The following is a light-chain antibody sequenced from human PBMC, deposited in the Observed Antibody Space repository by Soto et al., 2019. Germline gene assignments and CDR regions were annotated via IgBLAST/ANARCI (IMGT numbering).Light chain of an antibody. J-gene: IGKJ3*01. V-gene: IGKV2-30*01. Sequence: DVVMTQSPLSLPVTLGQPASISCRSSQSLVSSDGNTYLNWFHQRPGQSPRRLIYKVSNRDSGVPDRFSGSGSGTEFTLTISRVEAEDAGVCYCMQAAQWPRTFGPGTKVDIK. CDR3: MQAAQWPRT. CDR2: KVS. CDR1: QSLVSSDGNTY.